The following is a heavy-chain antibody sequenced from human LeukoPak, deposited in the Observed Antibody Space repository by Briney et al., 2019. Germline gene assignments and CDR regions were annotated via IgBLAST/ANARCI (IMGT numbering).Heavy chain of an antibody. V-gene: IGHV7-4-1*02. CDR1: GYTFTSYA. CDR2: INTNTGNP. D-gene: IGHD2-8*01. CDR3: ARKVNGFDY. J-gene: IGHJ4*02. Sequence: GASVKVSCRAPGYTFTSYAMNWVRQAPGQGLEWMGWINTNTGNPTYAQGFTGRFVFSLDTSVSTAYLQITTLKAEDTAVYYCARKVNGFDYWGQGTLVTVSS.